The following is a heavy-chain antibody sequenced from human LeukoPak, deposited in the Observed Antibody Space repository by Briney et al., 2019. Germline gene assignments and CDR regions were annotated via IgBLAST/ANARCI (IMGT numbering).Heavy chain of an antibody. J-gene: IGHJ6*02. Sequence: GGSLRLSCAASGFTFSSYAMSWVRQAPGKGLEWVSAISGSGGITYYADSVKGRFTISRDNSKNTLYLQMNSLRAEDTAVYYCAKDNGSGWSYSYYYYGMDVWGQGTTVTVSS. D-gene: IGHD6-19*01. CDR3: AKDNGSGWSYSYYYYGMDV. V-gene: IGHV3-23*01. CDR1: GFTFSSYA. CDR2: ISGSGGIT.